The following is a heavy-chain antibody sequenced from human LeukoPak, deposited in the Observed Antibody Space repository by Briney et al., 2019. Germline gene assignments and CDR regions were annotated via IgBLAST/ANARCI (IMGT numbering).Heavy chain of an antibody. V-gene: IGHV3-23*01. J-gene: IGHJ5*02. CDR1: GFTFSSYA. CDR2: ISGSGGST. Sequence: GGSLRLSCAASGFTFSSYAMSWVRQAPGKGLEWVSNISGSGGSTNYADSVKGRFTISRDNSKNTLYLQMNSLRAEDTAVYYCAKCRYYYDSPDWFDPWGQGTLVIVSS. D-gene: IGHD3-22*01. CDR3: AKCRYYYDSPDWFDP.